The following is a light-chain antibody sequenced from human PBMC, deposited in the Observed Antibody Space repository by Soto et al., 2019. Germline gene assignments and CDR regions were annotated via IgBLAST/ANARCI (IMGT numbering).Light chain of an antibody. Sequence: EIVLTQSPGTLSLSPGERATLSCRASQSVSRSYLAWYQQKPGQAPRVLIYGASTRATGIPDRFSGSGSGTDFTLTISRLEPEDLAVYYCQQYDSSPWTFGQGTNVEI. CDR2: GAS. CDR3: QQYDSSPWT. V-gene: IGKV3-20*01. J-gene: IGKJ1*01. CDR1: QSVSRSY.